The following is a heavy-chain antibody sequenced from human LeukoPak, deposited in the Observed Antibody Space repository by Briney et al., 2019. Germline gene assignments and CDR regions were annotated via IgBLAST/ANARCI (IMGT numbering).Heavy chain of an antibody. CDR3: AKDNRYGGNSPWWFDP. J-gene: IGHJ5*02. V-gene: IGHV3-30*18. CDR1: GFTFSSYV. Sequence: GGSLRLSCAASGFTFSSYVMHWVRQAPGKGLEWVAIISYDGSNEYYADSVKGRFTISRDNSKNTLYLQMNSLRAEDTAVYYCAKDNRYGGNSPWWFDPWGQGTLVTVSS. D-gene: IGHD4-23*01. CDR2: ISYDGSNE.